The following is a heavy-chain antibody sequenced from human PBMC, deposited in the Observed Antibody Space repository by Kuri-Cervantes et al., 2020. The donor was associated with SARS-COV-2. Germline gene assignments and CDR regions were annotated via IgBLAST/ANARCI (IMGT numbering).Heavy chain of an antibody. CDR3: ARGRDKRYSSGSYYCYGMDV. D-gene: IGHD6-19*01. CDR1: GGSISSGSYY. CDR2: IYTSGST. V-gene: IGHV4-61*02. Sequence: SETLSLTCTVSGGSISSGSYYWSWIRQPAGKGLEWIGRIYTSGSTNYNPSLKSRVTISVDTSKNQFSLKLSSVTAADTAVYYCARGRDKRYSSGSYYCYGMDVWGQGTTVTVSS. J-gene: IGHJ6*02.